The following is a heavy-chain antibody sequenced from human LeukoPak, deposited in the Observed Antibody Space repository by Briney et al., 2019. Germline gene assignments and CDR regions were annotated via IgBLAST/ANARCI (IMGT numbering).Heavy chain of an antibody. J-gene: IGHJ4*02. Sequence: ASVKVSCKASGGTFSSYAISWVRQAPGQGLEWMGVIIPIFGTANYAQKFQGRVTITADESTSTAYMELSSLRPEDTAVYYCARGPRRYGPTKTYFAYWGQGTLVTVSS. CDR2: IIPIFGTA. CDR3: ARGPRRYGPTKTYFAY. D-gene: IGHD5-18*01. V-gene: IGHV1-69*01. CDR1: GGTFSSYA.